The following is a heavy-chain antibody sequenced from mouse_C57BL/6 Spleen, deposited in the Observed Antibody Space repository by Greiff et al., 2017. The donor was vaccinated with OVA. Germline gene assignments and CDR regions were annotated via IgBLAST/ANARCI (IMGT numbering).Heavy chain of an antibody. Sequence: EVKVVESGGGLVKPGGSLKLSCAASGFTFSDYGMHWVRQAPEKGLEWVAYISSGSSTIYYADTVKGRFTISRDNAKNTLFLQMTSLRSEDTAMYYCARGGVYGSSCFDYWGQGTTLTVSS. CDR1: GFTFSDYG. CDR2: ISSGSSTI. V-gene: IGHV5-17*01. CDR3: ARGGVYGSSCFDY. D-gene: IGHD1-1*01. J-gene: IGHJ2*01.